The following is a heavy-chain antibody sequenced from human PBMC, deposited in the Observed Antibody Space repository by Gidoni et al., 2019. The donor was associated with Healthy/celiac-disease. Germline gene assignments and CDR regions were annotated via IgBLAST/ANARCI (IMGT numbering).Heavy chain of an antibody. CDR1: GGPISSYY. J-gene: IGHJ5*01. D-gene: IGHD3-10*01. CDR3: ARSTPTCYSGSGVFAS. CDR2: IYYSVST. V-gene: IGHV4-59*08. Sequence: QVQMPESGPELLKPTATLSLSGNVAGGPISSYYWSWHRQPPGKGLEWIGYIYYSVSTTYNRSLKSLVPISVDTSKKQFSLKLSSVTAEDTAVYSWARSTPTCYSGSGVFASWG.